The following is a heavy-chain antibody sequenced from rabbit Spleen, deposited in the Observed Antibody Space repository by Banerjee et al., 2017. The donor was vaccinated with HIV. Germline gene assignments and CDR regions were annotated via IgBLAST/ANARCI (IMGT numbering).Heavy chain of an antibody. CDR3: AINLFHDDGGDYKL. CDR1: GFSFTYIDY. Sequence: QSLEESGGDLVKPGASLTLTCTASGFSFTYIDYLRWVRQPPGKGPEWIACVAAGVSFTSYYATWAKGRFTISKTSSTTVTLQMTSLTAADTATYFCAINLFHDDGGDYKLWGPGTLVTVS. D-gene: IGHD2-1*01. J-gene: IGHJ6*01. V-gene: IGHV1S40*01. CDR2: VAAGVSFTS.